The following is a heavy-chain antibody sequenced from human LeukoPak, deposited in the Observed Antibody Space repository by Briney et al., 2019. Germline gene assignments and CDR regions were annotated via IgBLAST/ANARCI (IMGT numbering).Heavy chain of an antibody. CDR2: IYHSGST. D-gene: IGHD3-10*01. CDR3: ARGKLLWLGELYPYYFDY. Sequence: SETLSLTCTVSGYSISSGYYWGWIRQPPGKGLEWIGSIYHSGSTYYNPSLKSRVTISVDTSKNQFSLKLSSVTAADTAVYYCARGKLLWLGELYPYYFDYWGQGTLVTVSS. J-gene: IGHJ4*02. CDR1: GYSISSGYY. V-gene: IGHV4-38-2*02.